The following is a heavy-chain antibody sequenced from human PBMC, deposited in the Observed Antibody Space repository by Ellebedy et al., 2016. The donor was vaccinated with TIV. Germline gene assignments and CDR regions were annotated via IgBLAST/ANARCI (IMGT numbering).Heavy chain of an antibody. V-gene: IGHV3-33*01. Sequence: GESLKISCAASGFTFSSYGMHWVRQAPGKGLEWVAVIWYDGSNKYYADSVKGRFTISRDNSKNTLYLQMNSLRAEDTAVYYCARDLGIAAAGADYWGQGTLVTVSS. D-gene: IGHD6-13*01. CDR1: GFTFSSYG. J-gene: IGHJ4*02. CDR2: IWYDGSNK. CDR3: ARDLGIAAAGADY.